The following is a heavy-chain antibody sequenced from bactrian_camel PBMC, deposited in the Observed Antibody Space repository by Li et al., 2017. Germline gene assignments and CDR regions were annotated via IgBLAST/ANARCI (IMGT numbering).Heavy chain of an antibody. D-gene: IGHD1*01. CDR2: IDSENGPT. CDR1: ESTYRSGC. Sequence: HVQLVESGGGSVEAGGSLRLSCVASESTYRSGCMGWYREAPGQAREGIASIDSENGPTYTGSVKGRFTISRDNNTNILYFQMDRLIPWDTGVYYCAARQNYCPWSLNLTPYDYWGQGTQVTVS. J-gene: IGHJ4*01. V-gene: IGHV3S6*01. CDR3: AARQNYCPWSLNLTPYDY.